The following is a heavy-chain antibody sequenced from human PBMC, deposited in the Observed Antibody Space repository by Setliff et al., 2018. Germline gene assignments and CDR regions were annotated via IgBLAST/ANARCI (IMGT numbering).Heavy chain of an antibody. V-gene: IGHV3-74*01. CDR1: GFTFSSHW. CDR3: AKVLAVAGMSTHYGMDV. D-gene: IGHD6-19*01. CDR2: INNDGSSI. J-gene: IGHJ6*02. Sequence: GGSLRLSCAAAGFTFSSHWMHWVRQAPGKRLMWVSRINNDGSSIGYADSVKGRFTISRDNAKNSLYLQMNSLRAEDTALYYCAKVLAVAGMSTHYGMDVWGQGTTVTVSS.